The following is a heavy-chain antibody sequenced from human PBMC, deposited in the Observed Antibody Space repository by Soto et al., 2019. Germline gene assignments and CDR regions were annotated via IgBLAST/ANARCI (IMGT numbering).Heavy chain of an antibody. V-gene: IGHV4-34*01. Sequence: QVQLQQWGAGLLKPSETLSLTCAVYGGSFSGYYWSWIRQPPGKGLEWMGEINHSGSTNYTPSLKSRVTISVDTSKNQFSLKLSSVTAADTAVYYCARAEAVLLWFGEFNWFDPWGQGTLVTVSS. J-gene: IGHJ5*02. CDR3: ARAEAVLLWFGEFNWFDP. D-gene: IGHD3-10*01. CDR2: INHSGST. CDR1: GGSFSGYY.